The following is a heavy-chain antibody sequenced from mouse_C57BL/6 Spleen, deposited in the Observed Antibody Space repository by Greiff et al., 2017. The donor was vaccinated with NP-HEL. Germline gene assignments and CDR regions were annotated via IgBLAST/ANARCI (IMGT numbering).Heavy chain of an antibody. D-gene: IGHD2-4*01. J-gene: IGHJ4*01. V-gene: IGHV1-63*01. CDR2: IYPGGGYT. CDR3: ARMITRAMDY. CDR1: GYTFTNYW. Sequence: LMESGAELVRPGTSVKMSCKASGYTFTNYWIGWAKQRPGHGLEWIGDIYPGGGYTNYNEKFKGKATLTADKSSSTAYMQFSSLTSEDSAIYYCARMITRAMDYWGQGTSVTVSS.